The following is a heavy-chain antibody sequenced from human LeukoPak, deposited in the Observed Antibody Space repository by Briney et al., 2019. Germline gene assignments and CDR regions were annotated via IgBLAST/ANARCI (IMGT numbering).Heavy chain of an antibody. CDR3: AKDAASWYSLFYYFDY. Sequence: PGGSLRLSCAASGFTFSSYGIHWVRQAPGKGLEWVAFIRYDGSNKYYTDSVKGRFTISRDNSKNTLYLQMNSLRAEDTAVYYCAKDAASWYSLFYYFDYWGQGTLVTVSS. D-gene: IGHD6-13*01. V-gene: IGHV3-30*02. CDR2: IRYDGSNK. CDR1: GFTFSSYG. J-gene: IGHJ4*02.